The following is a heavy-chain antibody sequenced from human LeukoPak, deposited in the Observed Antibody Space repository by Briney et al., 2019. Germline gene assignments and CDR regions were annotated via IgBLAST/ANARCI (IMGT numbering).Heavy chain of an antibody. CDR1: GFTFSSYE. CDR2: INRGASTI. J-gene: IGHJ4*02. V-gene: IGHV3-48*03. CDR3: ARVLTHVPYFDS. Sequence: GGSLRLSCAVSGFTFSSYEMNWVRQAPGKGLEWVSYINRGASTIYYADSVKGRFTISRDNAKNSLYLQMNSLRAEDTAVYYCARVLTHVPYFDSWGQGNLFTVSS. D-gene: IGHD2-21*02.